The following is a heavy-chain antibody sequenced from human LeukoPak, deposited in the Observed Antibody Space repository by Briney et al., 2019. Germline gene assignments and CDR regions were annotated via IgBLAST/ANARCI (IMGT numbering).Heavy chain of an antibody. Sequence: ASVKVSCKASGYTFTDYYMHRVRQAPGQRLEWMGWINPNSGATKYAQKFQGRVTMTRDTSISTAYMELSRLTSDDTAVYYCARGEYVISGYRNDAFDIWGQGTMVTVSS. CDR3: ARGEYVISGYRNDAFDI. V-gene: IGHV1-2*02. J-gene: IGHJ3*02. CDR2: INPNSGAT. D-gene: IGHD3-22*01. CDR1: GYTFTDYY.